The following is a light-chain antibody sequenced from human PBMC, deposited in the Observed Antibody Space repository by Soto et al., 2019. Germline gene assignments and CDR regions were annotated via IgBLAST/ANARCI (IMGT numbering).Light chain of an antibody. CDR3: QQSYNTPWT. V-gene: IGKV1-39*01. CDR2: AAS. CDR1: QTILSY. Sequence: DIQMTQSPFSLSASVGDRVTITCRASQTILSYLNWYQQKPGKAPKLLISAASNLQSGVPSRFSGVGSGTEFTLTISSLQPEDFATYHCQQSYNTPWTFGQGTKVDI. J-gene: IGKJ1*01.